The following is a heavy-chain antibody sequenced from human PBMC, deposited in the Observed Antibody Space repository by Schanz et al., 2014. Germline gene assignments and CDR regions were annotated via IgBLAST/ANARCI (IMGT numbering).Heavy chain of an antibody. CDR1: GFTFSSHW. CDR3: AKKVPAYNPFDS. D-gene: IGHD1-1*01. V-gene: IGHV3-74*02. Sequence: EVQLAESGGGLVQPGGSLRLSCAASGFTFSSHWMHWVRQDPGKGLVWVARINSVGSNTDYADSVTGRFTISRDNAKNTLYLQMDSLRAEDTAGYFCAKKVPAYNPFDSWGQGTLVTVSS. J-gene: IGHJ4*02. CDR2: INSVGSNT.